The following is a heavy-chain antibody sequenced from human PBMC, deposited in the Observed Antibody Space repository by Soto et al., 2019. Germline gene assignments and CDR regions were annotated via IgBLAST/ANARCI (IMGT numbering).Heavy chain of an antibody. J-gene: IGHJ4*02. V-gene: IGHV1-18*04. CDR1: GYTCSNYA. Sequence: GASVKVSCKTSGYTCSNYAISWVRQAPGQGLEWMGWVSPYNGSTSYAQKFQGRVTMTRDTSTSTVYMELSSLRSEDTAVYYCARSRVTYYYDSSGYFDYWGQGTLVTVPS. CDR2: VSPYNGST. D-gene: IGHD3-22*01. CDR3: ARSRVTYYYDSSGYFDY.